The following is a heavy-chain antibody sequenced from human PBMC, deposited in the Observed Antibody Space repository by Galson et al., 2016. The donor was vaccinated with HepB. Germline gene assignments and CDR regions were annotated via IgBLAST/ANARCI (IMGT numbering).Heavy chain of an antibody. D-gene: IGHD3-10*01. Sequence: CAISGDSVSSNGAAWNWIRQSPSRGLEWLGRPYYRSKWSPPSAVSVQGRITITPDTSKNPFSLQLNSVTPEDTAVYYCARDRGTWDGSGELIDIWGQGTMVTVSS. J-gene: IGHJ3*02. CDR3: ARDRGTWDGSGELIDI. V-gene: IGHV6-1*01. CDR2: PYYRSKWSP. CDR1: GDSVSSNGAA.